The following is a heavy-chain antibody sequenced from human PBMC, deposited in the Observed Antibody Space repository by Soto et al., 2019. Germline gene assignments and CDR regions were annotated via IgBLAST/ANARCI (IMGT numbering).Heavy chain of an antibody. J-gene: IGHJ4*01. Sequence: SETLSITCTVSASSIRNVYWSLIRQGPGKGLECICFIFHSGNAKYNHSLKSRVTISVDKSKNQFSLSLDSVNAAYTAVYFCAIAHAPTLQFDCWGKASMLTVSS. CDR3: AIAHAPTLQFDC. CDR2: IFHSGNA. CDR1: ASSIRNVY. D-gene: IGHD2-2*01. V-gene: IGHV4-59*01.